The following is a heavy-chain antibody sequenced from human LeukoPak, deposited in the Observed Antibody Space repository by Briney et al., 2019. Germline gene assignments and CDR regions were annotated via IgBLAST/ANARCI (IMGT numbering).Heavy chain of an antibody. D-gene: IGHD3-22*01. CDR1: GFTFSSYG. CDR2: IRYDGSDK. CDR3: AKDIRRYYDSSGYYWD. V-gene: IGHV3-30*02. Sequence: PGGSLRLSCAASGFTFSSYGMHWVRQAPGKGLEWVAFIRYDGSDKYYADSVKGRFTISRDNSKNTLYLQMNSLRAEDTAVYYCAKDIRRYYDSSGYYWDWGQGTLVTVPS. J-gene: IGHJ4*02.